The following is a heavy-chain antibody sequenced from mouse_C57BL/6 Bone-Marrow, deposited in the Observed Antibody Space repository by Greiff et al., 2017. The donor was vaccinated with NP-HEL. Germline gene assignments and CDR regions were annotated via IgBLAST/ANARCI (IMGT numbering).Heavy chain of an antibody. Sequence: VQLKQPGAELVRPGTSVKLSCKASGYTFTSYWMHWVKQRPGQGLEWIGVIDPSDSYTNYNQKFKGKATLTVDTSSSTAYMQLSSLTSEDSAVYYCARLLSWFAYWGQGTLVTVSA. CDR3: ARLLSWFAY. CDR2: IDPSDSYT. D-gene: IGHD1-1*01. CDR1: GYTFTSYW. J-gene: IGHJ3*01. V-gene: IGHV1-59*01.